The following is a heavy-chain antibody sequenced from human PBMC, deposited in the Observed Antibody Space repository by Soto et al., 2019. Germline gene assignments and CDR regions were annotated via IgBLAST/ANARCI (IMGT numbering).Heavy chain of an antibody. J-gene: IGHJ3*02. CDR2: IKSKTDGGTT. V-gene: IGHV3-15*01. CDR1: GFTFSNAW. Sequence: GGSLRLSCAASGFTFSNAWMSWVRQAPGKGLEWVGRIKSKTDGGTTDYAAPVKGRFTISRDDSKNTLYLQMNSLKTEDTAVYYCTTLPAKHYDFWSGYAFDIWGQGTMVTVSS. D-gene: IGHD3-3*01. CDR3: TTLPAKHYDFWSGYAFDI.